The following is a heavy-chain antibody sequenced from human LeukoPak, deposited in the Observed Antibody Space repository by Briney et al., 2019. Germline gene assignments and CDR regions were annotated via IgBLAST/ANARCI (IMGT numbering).Heavy chain of an antibody. CDR3: ATHFVEDDYYYYYMDV. D-gene: IGHD2-15*01. V-gene: IGHV4-59*01. CDR2: IYYSGST. J-gene: IGHJ6*03. CDR1: GASISDYY. Sequence: SETLSLTCTVSGASISDYYWSWIRQPPGKGLEWIAYIYYSGSTNYNPSLNSRVTISVDTSKNQFSLKLNSVTAADTAVYYCATHFVEDDYYYYYMDVWGKGTTVTVSS.